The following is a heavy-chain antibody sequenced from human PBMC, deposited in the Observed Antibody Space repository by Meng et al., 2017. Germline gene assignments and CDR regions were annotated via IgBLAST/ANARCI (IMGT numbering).Heavy chain of an antibody. D-gene: IGHD4-11*01. J-gene: IGHJ4*02. CDR2: INHSGST. CDR3: AYATTVSN. V-gene: IGHV4-34*01. CDR1: GGSFSGYY. Sequence: VQLQQWGAGLLKPSATLSLTCAVYGGSFSGYYWSWIRQPPGKGLEWIGEINHSGSTNYNPSLKSRVTISVDTSKNQFSLKLSSVTAADTAVYYCAYATTVSNWGQGTLVTVSS.